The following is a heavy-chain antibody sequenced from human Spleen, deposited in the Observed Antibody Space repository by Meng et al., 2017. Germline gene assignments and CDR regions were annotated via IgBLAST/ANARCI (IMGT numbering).Heavy chain of an antibody. Sequence: SETLSLTCAISGDSVSSNSAAGNWIRQSPSRGLKWLGRTYYRSKWYNDYAVSVKSRITIIPETSKNQFSLQLNSVTPEDTAVYYCARGGGSYYHFDYWGQGTLVTVSS. V-gene: IGHV6-1*01. J-gene: IGHJ4*02. CDR1: GDSVSSNSAA. CDR2: TYYRSKWYN. D-gene: IGHD1-26*01. CDR3: ARGGGSYYHFDY.